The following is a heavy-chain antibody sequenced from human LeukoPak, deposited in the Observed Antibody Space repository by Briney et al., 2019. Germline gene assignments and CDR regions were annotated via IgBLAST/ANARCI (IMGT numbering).Heavy chain of an antibody. V-gene: IGHV3-33*01. Sequence: PGRSLRLSCAASGFTFSTYAMHWVRQAPGKGLEWVAAIWYDGTQKYYADSVKGRFTISRDNSKNTLYVQMNSLRAEDTAVYYCARDRWAYSGYDHWGQGTLVTVSS. CDR3: ARDRWAYSGYDH. D-gene: IGHD5-12*01. CDR2: IWYDGTQK. J-gene: IGHJ5*02. CDR1: GFTFSTYA.